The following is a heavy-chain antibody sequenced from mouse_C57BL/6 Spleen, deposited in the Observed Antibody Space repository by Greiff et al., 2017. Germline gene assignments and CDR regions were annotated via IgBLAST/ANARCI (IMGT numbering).Heavy chain of an antibody. CDR1: GYTFTDYE. J-gene: IGHJ4*01. CDR3: SNYAMDY. CDR2: IDPETGGT. Sequence: VQLQQSGAELVRPGASVTLSCKASGYTFTDYEMHWVEQTPVHGLEWIGAIDPETGGTAYNQKFKGKAILTADKSSSTAYMELRSLTSEDSAVYYCSNYAMDYWGQGTSVTVSS. V-gene: IGHV1-15*01.